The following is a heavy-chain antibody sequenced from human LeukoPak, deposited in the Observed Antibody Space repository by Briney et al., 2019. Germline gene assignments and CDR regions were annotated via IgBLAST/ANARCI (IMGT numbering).Heavy chain of an antibody. Sequence: KASETLSLTCTVSGGSISSYYWSWIRQPAGKGLEWIGRIYSSGSTKYNPSLKSRVSMSVDTSKNQFSLKLNSVTAADTAMYYCARESFSYTGWFDPWGQGTLVTVSS. CDR3: ARESFSYTGWFDP. CDR2: IYSSGST. D-gene: IGHD3-16*02. CDR1: GGSISSYY. J-gene: IGHJ5*02. V-gene: IGHV4-4*07.